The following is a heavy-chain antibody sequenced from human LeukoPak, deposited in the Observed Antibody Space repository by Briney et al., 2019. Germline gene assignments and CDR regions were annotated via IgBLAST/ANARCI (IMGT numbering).Heavy chain of an antibody. J-gene: IGHJ4*02. CDR3: ARVGPEPPFYGSGSEGPDY. D-gene: IGHD3-10*01. V-gene: IGHV1-18*01. Sequence: GASVKVSCKASGYPFTSYGNSWVRTAPGQGLEWMGMISAYNGNTNYAQKLQGRVTMTTDTSTSTAYMELRSLRSDDTAVYYCARVGPEPPFYGSGSEGPDYWGQGTLVTVSS. CDR1: GYPFTSYG. CDR2: ISAYNGNT.